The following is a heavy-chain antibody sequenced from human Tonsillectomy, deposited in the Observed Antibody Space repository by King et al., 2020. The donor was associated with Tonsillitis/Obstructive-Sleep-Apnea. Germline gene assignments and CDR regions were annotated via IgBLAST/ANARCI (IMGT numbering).Heavy chain of an antibody. CDR2: IYYSGST. D-gene: IGHD3-3*01. V-gene: IGHV4-59*01. CDR3: AREGGVWRDAFDI. J-gene: IGHJ3*02. Sequence: VQLQESGPGLVKPSETLSLTCTVSGGSISSYYWSWLRQPPGKGLEWIGYIYYSGSTNYNPSLKSRVTISVDTSKNQFSLKLSSVTAADTAVYYCAREGGVWRDAFDIWGQGTMVTVSS. CDR1: GGSISSYY.